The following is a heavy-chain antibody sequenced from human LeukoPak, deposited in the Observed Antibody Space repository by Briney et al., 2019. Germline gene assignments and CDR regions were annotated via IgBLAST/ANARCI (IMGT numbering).Heavy chain of an antibody. CDR1: GFTFDDYA. V-gene: IGHV3-9*01. Sequence: PGGSLRLSCAASGFTFDDYAMHWVRQAPGKGLEWVSGISWNSGSIGYADSVRGRFTISRDNAKNSLYLQMNSLRAEDTALYYCAKDIDGSGSYGGFDYWGQGTLVTVSS. CDR2: ISWNSGSI. D-gene: IGHD3-10*01. CDR3: AKDIDGSGSYGGFDY. J-gene: IGHJ4*02.